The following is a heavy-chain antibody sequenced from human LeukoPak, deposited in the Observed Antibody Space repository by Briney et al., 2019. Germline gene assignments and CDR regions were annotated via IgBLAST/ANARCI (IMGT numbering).Heavy chain of an antibody. CDR3: ARTTEGGYTYGYFYYYYMDV. Sequence: SETLSLTCTVSGGSISSYYWSWIRQPPGKGLEWIGYIYYSGSTNYNPSLKSRVTISVDTSKNQFSPKLTSVTAADTAVYYCARTTEGGYTYGYFYYYYMDVWGKGTTVTISS. V-gene: IGHV4-59*01. CDR1: GGSISSYY. CDR2: IYYSGST. D-gene: IGHD5-18*01. J-gene: IGHJ6*03.